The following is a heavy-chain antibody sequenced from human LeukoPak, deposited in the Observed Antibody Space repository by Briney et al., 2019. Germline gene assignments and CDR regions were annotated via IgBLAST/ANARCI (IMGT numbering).Heavy chain of an antibody. CDR2: IYTSGST. CDR3: ARARISSSWTFDY. D-gene: IGHD6-13*01. J-gene: IGHJ4*02. Sequence: SETLSLTCTVSGGSISSYYWSWLRQPAGKGLEWIGRIYTSGSTNYNPSLKSRVTISVETSKNQFSLKLSSVTAADTAVYYCARARISSSWTFDYWGQGTLVTVSS. V-gene: IGHV4-4*07. CDR1: GGSISSYY.